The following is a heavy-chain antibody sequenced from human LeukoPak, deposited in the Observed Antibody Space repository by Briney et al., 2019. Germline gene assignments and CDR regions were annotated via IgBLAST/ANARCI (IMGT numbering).Heavy chain of an antibody. CDR2: ISGSGGST. CDR1: GFTFSSYA. D-gene: IGHD6-19*01. CDR3: AKRGPGGSSGWYLFDY. Sequence: GGSLRLSCAASGFTFSSYAMSWVRQAPGKGLEWVSAISGSGGSTYYADSVKGRFTISRDNSKNTLYPQMNSLRAEDTAVYYCAKRGPGGSSGWYLFDYWGQGTLVTVSS. J-gene: IGHJ4*02. V-gene: IGHV3-23*01.